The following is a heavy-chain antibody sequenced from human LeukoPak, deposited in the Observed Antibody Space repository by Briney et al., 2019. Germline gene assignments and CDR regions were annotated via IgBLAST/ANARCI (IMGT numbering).Heavy chain of an antibody. CDR2: IIPIFGTA. V-gene: IGHV1-69*01. CDR3: ARSAGTGYNWFDP. J-gene: IGHJ5*02. D-gene: IGHD6-13*01. Sequence: SVKVSRKASGGTFSSYAISWVRQAPGQGLEWMGGIIPIFGTANYAQKFQGRVTITADESTSTAYMELSSLRSEDTAVYYCARSAGTGYNWFDPWGQGTLVTVSS. CDR1: GGTFSSYA.